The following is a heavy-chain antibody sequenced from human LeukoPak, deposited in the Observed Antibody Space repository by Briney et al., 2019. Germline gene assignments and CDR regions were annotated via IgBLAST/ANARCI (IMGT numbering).Heavy chain of an antibody. D-gene: IGHD6-19*01. Sequence: PGGSLRLSCAASGFTFSSYSMNWVRQAPGKGLEWVSYISSSSSTIYYADSVKGRFTISRDNAKNSLYLQMNSLRAEDTAVYYCARGIREQWLGLGYFDYWGQGTLVTVSS. CDR1: GFTFSSYS. J-gene: IGHJ4*02. CDR3: ARGIREQWLGLGYFDY. V-gene: IGHV3-48*01. CDR2: ISSSSSTI.